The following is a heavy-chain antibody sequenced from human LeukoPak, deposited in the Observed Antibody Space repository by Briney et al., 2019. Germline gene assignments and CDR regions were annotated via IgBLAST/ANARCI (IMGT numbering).Heavy chain of an antibody. D-gene: IGHD5-18*01. CDR2: IRSKANSYAT. CDR1: GFTFSGSA. J-gene: IGHJ6*03. CDR3: TRYADTAMVTLYYYYYYMDV. Sequence: GGSLRLSCAASGFTFSGSAMHWVRQASGKGLEWVGRIRSKANSYATAYAASVKGRFTISRDDSKKTAYLQMNSLKTEDTAVYYCTRYADTAMVTLYYYYYYMDVWGKGTTVTVSS. V-gene: IGHV3-73*01.